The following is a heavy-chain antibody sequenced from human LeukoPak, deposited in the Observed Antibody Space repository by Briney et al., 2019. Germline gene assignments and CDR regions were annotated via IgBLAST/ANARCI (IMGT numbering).Heavy chain of an antibody. CDR3: AARKVRGVWFYLDY. CDR1: GFTFSSYA. Sequence: GGSLRLSCAASGFTFSSYAMSWVRQAPGKGLEWVSTIYDDNTYYADSVKGRFAISTDNSKNTLYLQMNSLRVEDTAVYFCAARKVRGVWFYLDYWGQGTLVTVSS. V-gene: IGHV3-23*01. D-gene: IGHD3-10*01. J-gene: IGHJ4*02. CDR2: IYDDNT.